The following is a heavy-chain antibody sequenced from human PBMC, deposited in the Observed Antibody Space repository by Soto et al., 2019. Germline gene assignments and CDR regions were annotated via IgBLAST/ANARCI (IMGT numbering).Heavy chain of an antibody. J-gene: IGHJ4*02. CDR2: ITNTGDA. CDR1: GDSVSSAGYD. V-gene: IGHV4-61*08. CDR3: ARGPLYYDETSVHYYRGPFDS. Sequence: QVQLQESGPGLLKPSETLSLTCTVSGDSVSSAGYDWNWVRQSPGKVLEWFGIITNTGDANHNPPLTSRVTISVDTSNNQFSLTVRSLTAADTAMYFCARGPLYYDETSVHYYRGPFDSWGQGSRFTVSP. D-gene: IGHD3-16*01.